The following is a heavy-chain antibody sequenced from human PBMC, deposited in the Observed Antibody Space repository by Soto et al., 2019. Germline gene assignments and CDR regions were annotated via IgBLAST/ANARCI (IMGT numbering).Heavy chain of an antibody. CDR1: GFAFGSYW. CDR2: ISQDGAIA. CDR3: LRDQRHWNEFADQ. Sequence: GGSLRLSCAASGFAFGSYWMHWVRPAPGKGLVWVSRISQDGAIATQADSVKGRFTISRDNAKNTLFLQMNSLRADDTAVYYCLRDQRHWNEFADQWGQGTLVTVSS. D-gene: IGHD1-1*01. J-gene: IGHJ4*02. V-gene: IGHV3-74*01.